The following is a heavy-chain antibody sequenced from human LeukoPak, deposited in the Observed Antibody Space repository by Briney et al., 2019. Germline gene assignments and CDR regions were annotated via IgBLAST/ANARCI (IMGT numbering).Heavy chain of an antibody. CDR3: ASYGSGSFPGY. Sequence: GGSLRLSCAASGFTFRSYDMHWVRQAPGKGLEWVAFIRYDGSNQDYADSVKGRFTISRDNSRDTLYLQMNSLRPEDTAVYYCASYGSGSFPGYRGQGTLVTVSS. CDR1: GFTFRSYD. CDR2: IRYDGSNQ. J-gene: IGHJ4*02. V-gene: IGHV3-30*02. D-gene: IGHD3-10*01.